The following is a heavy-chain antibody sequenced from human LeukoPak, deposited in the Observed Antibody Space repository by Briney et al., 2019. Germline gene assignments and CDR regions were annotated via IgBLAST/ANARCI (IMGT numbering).Heavy chain of an antibody. V-gene: IGHV3-21*01. J-gene: IGHJ6*02. CDR3: ARDVGPPFVVQDYYYGMDV. CDR1: GFTFSSYS. D-gene: IGHD1-1*01. Sequence: GGSLRLSCAASGFTFSSYSMNWVRQAPGKGLEWVSSISSSSSYIYYADSVKGRFTISRDNAKNSLYLQMNSLRAEDTAVYYCARDVGPPFVVQDYYYGMDVWGQGTTGTVSS. CDR2: ISSSSSYI.